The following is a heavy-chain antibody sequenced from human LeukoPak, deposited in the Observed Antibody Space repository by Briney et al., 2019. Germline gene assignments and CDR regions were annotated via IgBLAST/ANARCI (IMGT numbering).Heavy chain of an antibody. CDR1: GVSISRHY. J-gene: IGHJ4*02. CDR2: IYYTGST. CDR3: ASAGNPYYFDF. V-gene: IGHV4-59*11. Sequence: PSETLSLTCTVSGVSISRHYWSWIRQSPGKRLEWIGNIYYTGSTNYNPSLQSRVAISIDTSKNQFSLTLNSVTAADAAVYYCASAGNPYYFDFWGQGPLVTVSS.